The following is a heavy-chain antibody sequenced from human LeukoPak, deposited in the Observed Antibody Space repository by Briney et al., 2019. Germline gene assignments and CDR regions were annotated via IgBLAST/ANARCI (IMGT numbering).Heavy chain of an antibody. CDR3: AVDMQQLVGY. V-gene: IGHV1-69*13. CDR2: IIPIFGTA. CDR1: GGTFSSYA. D-gene: IGHD6-13*01. Sequence: VASVKVSCKASGGTFSSYAISWVRQAPGQGLEWMGGIIPIFGTANYAQKFQGRVTITADESTSTAYMELSSLRSEDTAVYYCAVDMQQLVGYWGQGTLVTVSS. J-gene: IGHJ4*02.